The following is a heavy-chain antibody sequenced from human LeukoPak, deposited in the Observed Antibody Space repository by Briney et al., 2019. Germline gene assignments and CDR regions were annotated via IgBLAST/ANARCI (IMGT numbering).Heavy chain of an antibody. J-gene: IGHJ4*02. Sequence: SETLSLTCTVSGGPISSSSYYWGWIRQPPGKGLEWIGSIYYSGSTYYNPSLKSRVTISVDTSKNQFSLKLSSVTAADTAVYYCARGYGDYGFDYWGQGTLVTVSS. V-gene: IGHV4-39*07. CDR2: IYYSGST. D-gene: IGHD4-17*01. CDR1: GGPISSSSYY. CDR3: ARGYGDYGFDY.